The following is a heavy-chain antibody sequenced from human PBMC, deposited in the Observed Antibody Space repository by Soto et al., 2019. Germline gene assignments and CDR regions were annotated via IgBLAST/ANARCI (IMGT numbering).Heavy chain of an antibody. V-gene: IGHV3-23*01. D-gene: IGHD2-15*01. CDR2: ISGSGTIP. Sequence: GGSLRLSCAASGFTFRSFAMSWVRQAPGKGLEWVSSISGSGTIPFYSDSVKGRFTISRDNSRNTLFLQMNTLRAGDTAVYYCAKDCSGGSCYRASDIWGQGTMVTVSS. CDR3: AKDCSGGSCYRASDI. CDR1: GFTFRSFA. J-gene: IGHJ3*02.